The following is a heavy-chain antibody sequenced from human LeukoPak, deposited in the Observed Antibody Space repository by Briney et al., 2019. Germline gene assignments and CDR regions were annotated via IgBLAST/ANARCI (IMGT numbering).Heavy chain of an antibody. CDR1: GFTFSSYA. J-gene: IGHJ4*02. CDR2: ISGSGGST. CDR3: ARDKSDSGSYYKY. D-gene: IGHD3-10*01. V-gene: IGHV3-23*01. Sequence: GGPLRLSCAASGFTFSSYAVSWVRQAPGKGLEWVSAISGSGGSTYYADSVKGRFTISRDNSKNTLYLQMNSLRAEDTAVYYCARDKSDSGSYYKYWGQGTLVTVSS.